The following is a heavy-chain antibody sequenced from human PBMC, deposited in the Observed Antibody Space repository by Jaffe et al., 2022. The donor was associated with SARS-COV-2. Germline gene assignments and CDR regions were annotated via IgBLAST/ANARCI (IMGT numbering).Heavy chain of an antibody. V-gene: IGHV3-13*01. CDR2: IDIAGDT. Sequence: EVQLVESGGGLVQPGGSLRLSCAASGFTFSNYDMHWVRQATGKGLEWVSTIDIAGDTYYPDSVKGRFTISRENAKNSLYLQMNSLRAGDTAVYYCTRVRSHCGGDCYFDYWGQGTLVTVSS. CDR1: GFTFSNYD. CDR3: TRVRSHCGGDCYFDY. D-gene: IGHD2-21*02. J-gene: IGHJ4*02.